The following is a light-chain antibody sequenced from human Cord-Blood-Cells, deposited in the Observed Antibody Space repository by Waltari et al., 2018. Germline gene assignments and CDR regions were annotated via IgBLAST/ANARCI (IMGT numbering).Light chain of an antibody. J-gene: IGKJ4*01. CDR3: QHRSNWPELT. CDR1: QSVSSY. V-gene: IGKV3-11*01. Sequence: EIVLTQSPATLSLSPGERATLSCRASQSVSSYLAWYQQKPVQAPRLLIYYASNRATGIPARFSSSGSGTDFTLTISSLEPEDFSVYYCQHRSNWPELTFGGGTKVEIK. CDR2: YAS.